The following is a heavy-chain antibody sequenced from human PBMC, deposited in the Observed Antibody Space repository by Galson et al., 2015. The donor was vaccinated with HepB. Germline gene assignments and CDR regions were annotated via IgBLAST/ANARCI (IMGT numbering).Heavy chain of an antibody. V-gene: IGHV1-2*06. CDR2: INPNSGGT. J-gene: IGHJ6*03. CDR3: ARGATYYYYYMDV. Sequence: SVKVSCKASGYTFTGYYMHWVRQAPGQGLEWMGRINPNSGGTNYAQKFQGRVTMTRDTSISTAYMELSRLRSDDTAVYYCARGATYYYYYMDVWGKGTTVTVSS. D-gene: IGHD1-26*01. CDR1: GYTFTGYY.